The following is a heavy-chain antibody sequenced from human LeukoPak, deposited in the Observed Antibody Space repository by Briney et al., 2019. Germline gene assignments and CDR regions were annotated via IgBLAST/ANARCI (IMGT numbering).Heavy chain of an antibody. CDR3: ASGDGYYYDSSGYYFPSSAPLDY. J-gene: IGHJ4*02. D-gene: IGHD3-22*01. Sequence: SETLSLTCTVSGGSISSYYWSWIRQPPGKGLEWIGYIYYSGSTNYNPSLKSRVTISVDTSKNQFSLKPSSVTAADTAVYYCASGDGYYYDSSGYYFPSSAPLDYWGQGTLVTVSS. CDR2: IYYSGST. V-gene: IGHV4-59*01. CDR1: GGSISSYY.